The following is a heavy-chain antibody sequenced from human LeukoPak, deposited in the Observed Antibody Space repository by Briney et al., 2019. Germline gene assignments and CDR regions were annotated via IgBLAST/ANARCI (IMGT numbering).Heavy chain of an antibody. V-gene: IGHV3-30*02. D-gene: IGHD6-19*01. Sequence: GGSLRLSCAASGFSFSSYGMHWVRQAPGKGLEWVAFIRYDGSNKYYADSVKGRFTISRDNAKNSLFLQMNSLRAEDTAVYYCVRDRIAVAGPPPFDYWGQGTLVTVSS. J-gene: IGHJ4*02. CDR2: IRYDGSNK. CDR1: GFSFSSYG. CDR3: VRDRIAVAGPPPFDY.